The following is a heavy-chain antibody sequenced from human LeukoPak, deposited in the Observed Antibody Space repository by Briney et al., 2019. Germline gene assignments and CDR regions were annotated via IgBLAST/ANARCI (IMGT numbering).Heavy chain of an antibody. CDR3: ARLPRKQQLALDYYYYGMDV. J-gene: IGHJ6*02. CDR2: INPNSGGT. V-gene: IGHV1-2*02. D-gene: IGHD6-13*01. Sequence: ASVKVSCKASGYTFTGYYMHWVRQAPGQGLEWMGWINPNSGGTNYAQKFQGRVTMTRDTSISTAYMELSRLRSDDTAVYYCARLPRKQQLALDYYYYGMDVWGQGTTVTVSS. CDR1: GYTFTGYY.